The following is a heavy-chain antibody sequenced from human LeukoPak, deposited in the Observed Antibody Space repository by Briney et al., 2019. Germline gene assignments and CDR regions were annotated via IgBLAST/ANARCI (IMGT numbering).Heavy chain of an antibody. D-gene: IGHD3-10*01. CDR2: ISGRAGST. CDR1: GFTFSSYA. Sequence: GGSLRLSCAASGFTFSSYAMNWVRQAPGKGLEWVSAISGRAGSTSYADSVKGRFTISRDNSKNTLYLQMNSLRAEDTAVYYCARGALLWFGAKMEYYFDYWGQGTPLTVSS. V-gene: IGHV3-23*01. J-gene: IGHJ4*02. CDR3: ARGALLWFGAKMEYYFDY.